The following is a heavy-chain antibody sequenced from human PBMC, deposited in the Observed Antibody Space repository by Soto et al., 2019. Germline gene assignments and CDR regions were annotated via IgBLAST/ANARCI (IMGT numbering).Heavy chain of an antibody. CDR1: GGTFSSYA. D-gene: IGHD2-15*01. CDR2: IIPIFGTA. CDR3: ARDQCSGGSCYSRFDP. V-gene: IGHV1-69*13. Sequence: RASVKVSCKASGGTFSSYAISWVRQAPGQGLEWMGGIIPIFGTANYAQKFQGRVTITADESTSTAYMELSSLRSEDTAVYYCARDQCSGGSCYSRFDPWGQGTLVTVSS. J-gene: IGHJ5*02.